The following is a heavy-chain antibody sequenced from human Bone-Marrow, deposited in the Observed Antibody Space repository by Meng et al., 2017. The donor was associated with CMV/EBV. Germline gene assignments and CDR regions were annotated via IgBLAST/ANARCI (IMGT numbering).Heavy chain of an antibody. Sequence: GGSLRLSCEASGLIFSRSWMTWVRQAPGKGLEWVANIEPDGSSFYYAGSVRGRFTISRDNAKKSLYLQMNSLRAEDTAVYYCASGDFHDSWGQGTLVTVSS. CDR1: GLIFSRSW. CDR3: ASGDFHDS. CDR2: IEPDGSSF. D-gene: IGHD2-21*01. J-gene: IGHJ4*02. V-gene: IGHV3-7*01.